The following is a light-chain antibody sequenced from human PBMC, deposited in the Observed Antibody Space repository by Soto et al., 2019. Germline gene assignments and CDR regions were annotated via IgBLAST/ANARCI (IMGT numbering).Light chain of an antibody. V-gene: IGKV3-20*01. J-gene: IGKJ4*01. CDR1: QSITSSY. CDR3: QQYVTSPLT. CDR2: GVS. Sequence: EIVMTQSPGTLSLSPGERATLSCRARQSITSSYLAWYQQKPGQAPRLLIYGVSSRATGIPDRFSGSGSGTDFTLTISRLELEDFAVYYCQQYVTSPLTFGGGTKVDIK.